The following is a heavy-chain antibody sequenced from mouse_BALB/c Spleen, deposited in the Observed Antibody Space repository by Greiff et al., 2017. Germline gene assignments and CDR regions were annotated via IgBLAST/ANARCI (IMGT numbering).Heavy chain of an antibody. CDR1: GYSITSDYA. J-gene: IGHJ3*01. D-gene: IGHD2-4*01. CDR3: ARDDYDFPFAY. Sequence: EVQLQESGPGLVKPSQSLSLTCTVTGYSITSDYAWNWIRQFPGNKLEWMGYISYSGSTSYNPSLKSRISITRDTSKNQFFLQLNSVTTEDTATYYCARDDYDFPFAYWGQGTLVTVSA. CDR2: ISYSGST. V-gene: IGHV3-2*02.